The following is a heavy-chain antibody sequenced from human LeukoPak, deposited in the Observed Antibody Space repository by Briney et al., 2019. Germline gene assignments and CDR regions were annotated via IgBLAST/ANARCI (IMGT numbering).Heavy chain of an antibody. Sequence: SETLSLTCVVSGYSISSGYHWAWIRQPPGKGLEWIGSIHRSGSVYYNPSLKSRVTISVDTPKNRFSLKVRSVTAADTAVYYCARVDWVLDYWGQGSLVTVSS. J-gene: IGHJ4*02. CDR2: IHRSGSV. D-gene: IGHD2-8*01. V-gene: IGHV4-38-2*01. CDR1: GYSISSGYH. CDR3: ARVDWVLDY.